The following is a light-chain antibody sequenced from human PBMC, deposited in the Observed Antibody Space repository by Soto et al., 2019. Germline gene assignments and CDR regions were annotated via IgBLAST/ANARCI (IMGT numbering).Light chain of an antibody. Sequence: QAVVTQPPSVSGAPGQRVTISCTGSSSNIGAGYDVHWYQQLPGTAPKLLIYRNTNRPAWVPDRFSVSKSGTSASLAITGIQAGDEADYCCQSYDSSLSGASVFGTGTKLTVL. CDR1: SSNIGAGYD. CDR3: QSYDSSLSGASV. J-gene: IGLJ1*01. V-gene: IGLV1-40*01. CDR2: RNT.